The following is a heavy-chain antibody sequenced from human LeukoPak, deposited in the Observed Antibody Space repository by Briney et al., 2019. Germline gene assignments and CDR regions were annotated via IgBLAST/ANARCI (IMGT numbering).Heavy chain of an antibody. D-gene: IGHD1-26*01. CDR3: AREWDLPGAYYMDV. J-gene: IGHJ6*03. Sequence: GGSVRLSCAASGFTINPYWMHWVRQTRGKGLVWVSRISRDGSNTVYADSVKGRFTISRDNANKTLYLQMNSLKGDDTAVYYCAREWDLPGAYYMDVWGKGTTVTVSS. CDR1: GFTINPYW. V-gene: IGHV3-74*01. CDR2: ISRDGSNT.